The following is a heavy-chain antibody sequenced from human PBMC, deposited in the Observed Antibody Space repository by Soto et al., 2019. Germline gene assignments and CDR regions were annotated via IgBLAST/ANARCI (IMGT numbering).Heavy chain of an antibody. CDR1: VFTFSSYA. CDR2: ISGSGGTT. Sequence: GGSLRLSCAASVFTFSSYAMSWVRQAPGKGLEWVSAISGSGGTTYYADSVKGRFTISRDNSKNTLYLQMNSLRTEDTAVYYCAKGARSSGWYWGQGTLVTVSS. CDR3: AKGARSSGWY. V-gene: IGHV3-23*01. D-gene: IGHD6-19*01. J-gene: IGHJ4*02.